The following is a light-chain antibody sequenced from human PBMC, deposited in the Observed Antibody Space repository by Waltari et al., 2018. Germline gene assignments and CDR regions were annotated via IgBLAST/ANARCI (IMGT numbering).Light chain of an antibody. CDR2: DAS. CDR3: QQRSNWPRLT. Sequence: EIVLTQSPATLSLSPGERATLSCRASQSVSRYLAWYQHKPGQAPRLLIYDASNRATGIPARFSGSGSATDFTLTISSLEPEDFAVYYCQQRSNWPRLTFGGGTKVEIK. CDR1: QSVSRY. V-gene: IGKV3-11*01. J-gene: IGKJ4*01.